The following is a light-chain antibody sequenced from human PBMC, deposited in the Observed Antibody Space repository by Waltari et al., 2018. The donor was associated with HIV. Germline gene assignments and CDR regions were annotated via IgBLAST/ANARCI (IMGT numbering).Light chain of an antibody. CDR3: AAWDDSLNGPSWV. Sequence: QSVLTHPPSASGSPGQLVTISCSGSSSHTGRNTVHCSQQRPATAPKLLIQSKKQRPSGVPDRFAGSRSGTSASLAISGLQSEDEADYYCAAWDDSLNGPSWVFGGGTKLTVL. J-gene: IGLJ3*02. CDR1: SSHTGRNT. CDR2: SKK. V-gene: IGLV1-44*01.